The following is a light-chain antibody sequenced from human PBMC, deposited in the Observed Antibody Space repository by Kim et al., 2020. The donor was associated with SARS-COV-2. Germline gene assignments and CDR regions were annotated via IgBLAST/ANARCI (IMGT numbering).Light chain of an antibody. V-gene: IGLV2-14*03. CDR1: SSDVVFYNY. CDR2: DVS. J-gene: IGLJ2*01. CDR3: SSYTGSNTLV. Sequence: GQSITISCTGTSSDVVFYNYLSWYQQHPGKAPKLLIYDVSNRPSGVSNRFSGSKSGNTASLTISGLQAEDEADYYCSSYTGSNTLVFGGGTQLTVL.